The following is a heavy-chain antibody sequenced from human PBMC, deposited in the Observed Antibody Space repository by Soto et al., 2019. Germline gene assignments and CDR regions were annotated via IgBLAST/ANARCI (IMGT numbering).Heavy chain of an antibody. CDR2: TYYSGST. CDR1: GGSISSSSYY. V-gene: IGHV4-39*01. CDR3: ARRAVRGVRIYYYYGMDV. D-gene: IGHD3-10*01. Sequence: SETLSLTCTVSGGSISSSSYYWGWIRQPPGKGLEWIGSTYYSGSTYYNPSLKSRVTISVDTSKNQFSLKLSSVTAADTAVYYCARRAVRGVRIYYYYGMDVWGQGTTVTV. J-gene: IGHJ6*02.